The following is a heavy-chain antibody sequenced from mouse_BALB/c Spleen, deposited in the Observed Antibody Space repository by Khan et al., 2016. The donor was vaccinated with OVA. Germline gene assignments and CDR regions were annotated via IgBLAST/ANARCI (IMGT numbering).Heavy chain of an antibody. CDR3: ARNYDYDEGLAY. D-gene: IGHD2-4*01. Sequence: QVQLQQSGPGLVQPSQSLSITCTVSGFSLTTYGVHWVRQSPGKGLEWLGVIWSGGSTDYNVAFISRLSISKDSSKSQVFFQMNSLQVNDTAIYYCARNYDYDEGLAYWGQGTLVTVSA. CDR2: IWSGGST. CDR1: GFSLTTYG. J-gene: IGHJ3*01. V-gene: IGHV2-2*02.